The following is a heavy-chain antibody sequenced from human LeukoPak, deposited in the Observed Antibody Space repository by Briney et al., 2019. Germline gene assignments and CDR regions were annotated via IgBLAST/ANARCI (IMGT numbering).Heavy chain of an antibody. CDR3: AGRYDHYVKPAYYYYYMDV. Sequence: GGSLRLSCAASWFTFSDYGMSCLGQTPGKGLEWVSGINWNGDSKGYADSVKGRFTISRDNAKNSLYLQMNSLRAEDTSLYYCAGRYDHYVKPAYYYYYMDVWGKGTTVTVSS. J-gene: IGHJ6*03. V-gene: IGHV3-20*04. CDR2: INWNGDSK. D-gene: IGHD5-12*01. CDR1: WFTFSDYG.